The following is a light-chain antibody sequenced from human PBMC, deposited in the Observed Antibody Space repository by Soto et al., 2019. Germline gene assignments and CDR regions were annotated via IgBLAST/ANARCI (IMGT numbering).Light chain of an antibody. Sequence: QSVLTQPASVSGSPGQSITISCTGTSSDVGGYNYASWYQQHPGKAPKLMIYEVRNRPSGISNRFSGSKSGNTASLTISGLQAEDEADYYCTSYISSSPYVFGTGTKVTVL. V-gene: IGLV2-14*01. J-gene: IGLJ1*01. CDR3: TSYISSSPYV. CDR1: SSDVGGYNY. CDR2: EVR.